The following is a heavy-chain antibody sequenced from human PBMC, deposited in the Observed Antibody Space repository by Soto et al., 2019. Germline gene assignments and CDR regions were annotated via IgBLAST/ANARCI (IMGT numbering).Heavy chain of an antibody. J-gene: IGHJ4*02. D-gene: IGHD1-26*01. Sequence: PGGSHRLSSTASGFTVISNYMSWVRQAPGKGLECVSVISGGGSTYYADAVKGRFTISRDNSKNTLFLQMNSLRAEDTAVYYCAKYGGSPYYYFNYWGQGTLVTVSS. V-gene: IGHV3-66*01. CDR2: ISGGGST. CDR1: GFTVISNY. CDR3: AKYGGSPYYYFNY.